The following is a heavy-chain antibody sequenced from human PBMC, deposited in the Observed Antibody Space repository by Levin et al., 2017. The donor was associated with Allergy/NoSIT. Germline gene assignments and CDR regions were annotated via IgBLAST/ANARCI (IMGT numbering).Heavy chain of an antibody. Sequence: SETLSLTCTVSGGSISSYYWSWIRQPPGKGLEWIGYIYYSGSTNYNPSLKSRVTISVDTSKNQFSLKLSSVTAADTAVYYCARQGLLAYCGGDCYSNYYYGMDVWGQGTTVTVSS. CDR3: ARQGLLAYCGGDCYSNYYYGMDV. J-gene: IGHJ6*02. V-gene: IGHV4-59*08. CDR2: IYYSGST. CDR1: GGSISSYY. D-gene: IGHD2-21*02.